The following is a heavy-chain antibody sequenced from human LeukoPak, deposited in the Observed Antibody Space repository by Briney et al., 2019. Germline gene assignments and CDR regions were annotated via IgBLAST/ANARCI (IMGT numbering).Heavy chain of an antibody. D-gene: IGHD1-26*01. V-gene: IGHV1-69*13. CDR2: IIPIFGTA. CDR3: ARDSGRELLRFLLCH. Sequence: ASVKVSCKASGGTFSSYAISWVRQAPGQGLEWMGGIIPIFGTANYAQKFQGRVTITADESTSTAYMELSSLRSEDTAVYYCARDSGRELLRFLLCHWGQGTLVTVSS. CDR1: GGTFSSYA. J-gene: IGHJ4*02.